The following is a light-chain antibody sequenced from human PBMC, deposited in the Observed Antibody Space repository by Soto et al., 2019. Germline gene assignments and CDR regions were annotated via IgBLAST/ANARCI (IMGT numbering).Light chain of an antibody. V-gene: IGLV1-40*01. Sequence: QSVLTQPPSVSGAPGQTVTISCTGSSSNIGAGYDVPWYQQLPGTAPKLLIYGNSNRPSGVPDRFSGSKSGTSASLAVSGLQAEDEADYYCKSYDSSLSDVFGTGTKVTVL. CDR3: KSYDSSLSDV. CDR1: SSNIGAGYD. CDR2: GNS. J-gene: IGLJ1*01.